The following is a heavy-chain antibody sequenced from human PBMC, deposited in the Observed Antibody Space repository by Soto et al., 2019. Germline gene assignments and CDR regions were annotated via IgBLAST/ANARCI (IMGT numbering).Heavy chain of an antibody. D-gene: IGHD3-3*01. CDR1: GFTFSSYG. CDR2: ISYDGNNR. CDR3: ASTWSGYYYFDS. Sequence: GGSLRLSCAASGFTFSSYGMHWVRQAPGKGLEWVAAISYDGNNRYYGDSVKGRFTISRDNSKNTVYLQMNSLRVEDTAVYYCASTWSGYYYFDSWGQGTLVTVSS. V-gene: IGHV3-30*03. J-gene: IGHJ4*02.